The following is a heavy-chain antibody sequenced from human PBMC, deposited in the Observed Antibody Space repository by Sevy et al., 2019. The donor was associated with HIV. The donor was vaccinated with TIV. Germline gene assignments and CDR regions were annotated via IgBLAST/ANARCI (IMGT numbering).Heavy chain of an antibody. V-gene: IGHV3-21*01. J-gene: IGHJ3*02. Sequence: GGSLRLSCEASGFTFSSYNMNWVRQAPGKGLEWVSSISISSSYIYYADSLKGRFTISRDNAKNSLYLQMNSLRAEDTAVYYCARERPRPAYYYDSSGYILDAFDIWGQGTMVTVSS. CDR1: GFTFSSYN. CDR2: ISISSSYI. D-gene: IGHD3-22*01. CDR3: ARERPRPAYYYDSSGYILDAFDI.